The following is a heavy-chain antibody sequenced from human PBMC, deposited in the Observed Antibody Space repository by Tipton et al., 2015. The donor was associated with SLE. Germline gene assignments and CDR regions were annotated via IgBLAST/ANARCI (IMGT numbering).Heavy chain of an antibody. D-gene: IGHD5-12*01. CDR2: ISSSSSYI. Sequence: SLRLSCAASGFTFDDYAMHWVRQAPGKGLEWVSSISSSSSYIYYADSVKGRFTISRANAKNSLYLQMNSLRAEDTAVYYCARDRDSGYDSHDAFDIWGQGTMVTVSS. CDR1: GFTFDDYA. CDR3: ARDRDSGYDSHDAFDI. V-gene: IGHV3-21*03. J-gene: IGHJ3*02.